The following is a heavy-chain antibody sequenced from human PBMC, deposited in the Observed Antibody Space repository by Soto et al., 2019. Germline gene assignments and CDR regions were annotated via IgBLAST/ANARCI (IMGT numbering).Heavy chain of an antibody. CDR2: INPSGGST. D-gene: IGHD3-22*01. J-gene: IGHJ4*02. V-gene: IGHV1-46*01. CDR1: GDSFTSYS. CDR3: AREYGNYDSSGYYAY. Sequence: ASVMSSCKASGDSFTSYSMHWVRQAPGQGLEWMGIINPSGGSTNYAQKLQGRVSMTRDRSTSTVHMELSSLRSDDTAMYYCAREYGNYDSSGYYAYWGQGTLVPVSS.